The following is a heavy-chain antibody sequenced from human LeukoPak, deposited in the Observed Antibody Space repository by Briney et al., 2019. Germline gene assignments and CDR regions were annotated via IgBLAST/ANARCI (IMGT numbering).Heavy chain of an antibody. CDR2: IYYSGST. CDR1: GGSFSGYY. Sequence: SSETLSLTCAVYGGSFSGYYWSWIRQPPGKGLEWIGYIYYSGSTNYNPSLKSRITISVDTSKNQFSLKLSSVTAADTAVYYCARVESHPLRNAFDIWGQGTMVTVSS. J-gene: IGHJ3*02. D-gene: IGHD1-14*01. V-gene: IGHV4-59*01. CDR3: ARVESHPLRNAFDI.